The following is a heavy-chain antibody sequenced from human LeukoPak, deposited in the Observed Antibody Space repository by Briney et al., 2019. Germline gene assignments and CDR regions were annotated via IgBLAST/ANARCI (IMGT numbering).Heavy chain of an antibody. D-gene: IGHD5-12*01. V-gene: IGHV3-21*01. Sequence: KSGVSLRLSCAASGFTFSSYSMNWVRQAPGKGLEWVSSISSSSSYIYYADSVKGRFTISRDNAKNSLYLQMNSLRAEDTAVYYCARDSGYDLPPDYWGQGTLVTVSS. CDR2: ISSSSSYI. J-gene: IGHJ4*02. CDR3: ARDSGYDLPPDY. CDR1: GFTFSSYS.